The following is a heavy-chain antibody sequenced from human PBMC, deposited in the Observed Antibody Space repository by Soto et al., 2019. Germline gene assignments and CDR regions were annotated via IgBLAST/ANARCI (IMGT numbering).Heavy chain of an antibody. Sequence: SETLSLTCAVYGGSFSGYYWSWIRQPPGKGLEWIGEINHSGSTNYNPSLKSRVTISVDTSKNQFSLKLSSVTAADTAVYYCARGRSGVGYCSGGSRPKRKKNSSPFDIWGQGTMVTVSS. CDR3: ARGRSGVGYCSGGSRPKRKKNSSPFDI. J-gene: IGHJ3*02. CDR1: GGSFSGYY. CDR2: INHSGST. V-gene: IGHV4-34*01. D-gene: IGHD2-15*01.